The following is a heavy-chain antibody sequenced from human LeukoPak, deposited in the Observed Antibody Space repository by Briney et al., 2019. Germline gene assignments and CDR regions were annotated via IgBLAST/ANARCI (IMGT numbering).Heavy chain of an antibody. D-gene: IGHD3-9*01. CDR1: GFTFSSYA. Sequence: PGGSLRLSCAASGFTFSSYAMSWVRQAPGKGLEWVSTFSGSGGSTYYADSVKGRFTISRDNSKNTLYLQMNSLRAEDTAVYYCAKDGGRDPRLDIFYAFDIWGQGTMVTVSS. J-gene: IGHJ3*02. V-gene: IGHV3-23*01. CDR3: AKDGGRDPRLDIFYAFDI. CDR2: FSGSGGST.